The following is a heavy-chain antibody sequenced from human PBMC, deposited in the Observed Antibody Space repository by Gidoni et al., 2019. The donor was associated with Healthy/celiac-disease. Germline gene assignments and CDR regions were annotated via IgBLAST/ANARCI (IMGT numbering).Heavy chain of an antibody. CDR3: ASIYCSGGSCYYGVQYFDL. CDR2: SYYSGST. J-gene: IGHJ2*01. V-gene: IGHV4-39*01. Sequence: QLQLQESGPGLVKPSETMSLTCTVSGGPISSSSYYWGWIRQPPGKGLEWIGSSYYSGSTYYNPSLKSRVTISVDTSKNQFSLKLSSVTAADTAVYYCASIYCSGGSCYYGVQYFDLWGRGTLVTVSS. CDR1: GGPISSSSYY. D-gene: IGHD2-15*01.